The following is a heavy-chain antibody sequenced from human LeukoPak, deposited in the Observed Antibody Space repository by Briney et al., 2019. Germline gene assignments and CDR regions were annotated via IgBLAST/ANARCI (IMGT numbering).Heavy chain of an antibody. J-gene: IGHJ5*01. CDR1: GGSISSSNW. CDR3: AREGTTGRNLNWFDS. V-gene: IGHV4-4*02. CDR2: IHNSGNT. Sequence: SETLSLTCGVSGGSISSSNWWSWVRQPPGKGLEWIGHIHNSGNTNYNPSLKSRVTLSVDTSKNQFSLKLSSVTAADTAVYYCAREGTTGRNLNWFDSWGQGTLVTVSS. D-gene: IGHD1-1*01.